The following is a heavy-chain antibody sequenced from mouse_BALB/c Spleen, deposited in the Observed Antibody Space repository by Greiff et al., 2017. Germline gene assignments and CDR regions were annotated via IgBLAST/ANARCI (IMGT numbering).Heavy chain of an antibody. CDR3: ARVYYDYYFDD. J-gene: IGHJ2*01. Sequence: VQLQQSGAELVRPGALVKLSCKASGFNIKDYYMHWVKQRPEQGLEWIGWIDPENGNTIYDPKFQGKASITADTSSNTAYLQLSSLTSEDTAVYYCARVYYDYYFDDWGQGTTLTVSS. V-gene: IGHV14-1*02. CDR2: IDPENGNT. CDR1: GFNIKDYY. D-gene: IGHD2-4*01.